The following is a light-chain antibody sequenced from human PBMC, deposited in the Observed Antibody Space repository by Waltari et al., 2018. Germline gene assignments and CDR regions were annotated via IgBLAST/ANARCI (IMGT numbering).Light chain of an antibody. CDR1: SRDVGGYNY. Sequence: QSALTQPRSVSGSPGQSVTISCTCTSRDVGGYNYGPCYQQYPGQAPKLLIYDVTRLPSGVPDRFSGSKSGNTASLTISGLQAEDEADYYCCSYAGSYPHWVFGGGTKLTV. CDR2: DVT. CDR3: CSYAGSYPHWV. V-gene: IGLV2-11*02. J-gene: IGLJ3*02.